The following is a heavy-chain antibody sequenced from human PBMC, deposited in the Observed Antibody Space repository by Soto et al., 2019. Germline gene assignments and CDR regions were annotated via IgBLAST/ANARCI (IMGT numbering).Heavy chain of an antibody. CDR2: ISAYNGNT. Sequence: QVQLVQSGAEVKKPGASVEVSCKASGYTFTSYGISWVRQAPGQGLEWMGWISAYNGNTNYTQKLQGRGTMPTDTATSTAYMELRSLRSEDTAVYYCARVADRSVFDYWGQGTLVTVSS. J-gene: IGHJ4*02. CDR3: ARVADRSVFDY. V-gene: IGHV1-18*01. CDR1: GYTFTSYG.